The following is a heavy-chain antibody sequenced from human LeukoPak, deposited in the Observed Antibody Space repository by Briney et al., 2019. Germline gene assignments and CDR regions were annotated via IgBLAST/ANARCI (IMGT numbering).Heavy chain of an antibody. CDR2: FNPEDGET. CDR3: ATYVVLGDILTGRELDY. CDR1: GYTLTELS. Sequence: ASVKVSCKVSGYTLTELSMHWVRQAPGKGLEWMGGFNPEDGETIYAQKFQGRVTMTEDTSTDTAYMELSSLRSEDTAVYYCATYVVLGDILTGRELDYWGQGTLVTVSS. V-gene: IGHV1-24*01. D-gene: IGHD3-9*01. J-gene: IGHJ4*02.